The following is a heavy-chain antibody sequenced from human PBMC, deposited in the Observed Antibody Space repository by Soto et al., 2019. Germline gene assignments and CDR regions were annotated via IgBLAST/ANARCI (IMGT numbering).Heavy chain of an antibody. CDR2: IIPIFGTA. CDR3: ASHSSLRGYCISTSCYGYYYGMDV. CDR1: GGTFSSYA. V-gene: IGHV1-69*12. D-gene: IGHD2-2*01. Sequence: QVQLVQSGAEVKKPGSSVKVSCKASGGTFSSYAINWVRQAPGQGLEWMGGIIPIFGTADYAQKFQGRVTITADESTSTAYMELSSLRSEDTAVYYCASHSSLRGYCISTSCYGYYYGMDVWGQGTTVTVSS. J-gene: IGHJ6*02.